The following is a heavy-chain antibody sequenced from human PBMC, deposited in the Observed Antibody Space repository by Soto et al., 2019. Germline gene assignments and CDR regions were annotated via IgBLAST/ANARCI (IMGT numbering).Heavy chain of an antibody. V-gene: IGHV3-66*01. CDR3: ARSLAGEWQVDY. CDR2: IYSGGTT. J-gene: IGHJ4*02. CDR1: GFTVSTSY. Sequence: EVQLVESGGGLVQPGGSLRLSCAASGFTVSTSYMSWVRQAPGKGLECVSFIYSGGTTYYADSVKGRFTISRDNSKNTLYLQMNSLRAEDTAVYYCARSLAGEWQVDYWGQGTLVTVSS. D-gene: IGHD2-21*01.